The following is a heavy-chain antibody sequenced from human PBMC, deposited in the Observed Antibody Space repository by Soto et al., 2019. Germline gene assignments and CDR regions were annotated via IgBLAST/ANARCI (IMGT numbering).Heavy chain of an antibody. D-gene: IGHD2-15*01. CDR1: GGTFSSYA. J-gene: IGHJ4*02. CDR2: IIPIFGTA. V-gene: IGHV1-69*01. Sequence: QVQLVQSGAEVKKPGSSVKVSCKASGGTFSSYAISWVRQAPGQGLEWMGGIIPIFGTANYAQKFQGRVTITADESTSTAHMELSSLRSEDTAVYYCARSYCSGGSCYFDYWGQGTLVTVSS. CDR3: ARSYCSGGSCYFDY.